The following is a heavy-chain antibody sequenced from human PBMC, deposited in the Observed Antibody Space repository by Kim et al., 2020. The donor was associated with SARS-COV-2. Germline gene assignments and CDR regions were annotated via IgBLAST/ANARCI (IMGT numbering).Heavy chain of an antibody. CDR2: IYADGST. CDR3: ARDMWEYRSGWYDNYYGMDV. V-gene: IGHV3-53*01. Sequence: GGSLRLSCVASEFTVSTSYMTWVRQAPGKGLQWVSTIYADGSTYYADSVKGRFSISRDNSKNTLHLQMNFVRAEETAVYYCARDMWEYRSGWYDNYYGMDVWGQGTKVTVSS. J-gene: IGHJ6*02. D-gene: IGHD6-19*01. CDR1: EFTVSTSY.